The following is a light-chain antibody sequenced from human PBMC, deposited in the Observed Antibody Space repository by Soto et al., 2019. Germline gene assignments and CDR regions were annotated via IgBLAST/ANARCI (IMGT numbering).Light chain of an antibody. V-gene: IGKV1-39*01. J-gene: IGKJ2*01. CDR2: AAS. Sequence: DIKMTQSPSSLSASVGDRVTITCRASQTIGTCVNWYQQKPGKAPKLLIYAASSLQSGVPSRFSGSGSGTYFTLTISSLQPEDFAPYYCQKSYSIPYTFGQGTKVESK. CDR1: QTIGTC. CDR3: QKSYSIPYT.